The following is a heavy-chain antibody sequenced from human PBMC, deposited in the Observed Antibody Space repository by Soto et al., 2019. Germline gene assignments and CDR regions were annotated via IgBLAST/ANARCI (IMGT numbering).Heavy chain of an antibody. CDR1: GGTFSTHA. CDR2: IIPISGTT. V-gene: IGHV1-69*13. Sequence: SVKVSCKASGGTFSTHAIIWVRQAPGHGLEWMGGIIPISGTTYYTQKSQGRVTITADEPTSTAFMELSSLKSEDTAVFYCARGYCSGGNCYSGMDVWGQGTMVTVSS. J-gene: IGHJ6*02. D-gene: IGHD2-15*01. CDR3: ARGYCSGGNCYSGMDV.